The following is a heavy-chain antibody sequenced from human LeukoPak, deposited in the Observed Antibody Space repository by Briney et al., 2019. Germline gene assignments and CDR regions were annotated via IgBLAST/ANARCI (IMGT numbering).Heavy chain of an antibody. V-gene: IGHV4-4*07. Sequence: SETLSLTCTVSGGSISSYYWSWIRQPAGKGLEWIGRIYTSGSTNYNPSLKSRVTMSVDTSRQLSLKLSSATAADTAVYYCARDYFDSSGYLGSFHYWGQGTLVTVSS. CDR1: GGSISSYY. D-gene: IGHD3-22*01. J-gene: IGHJ4*02. CDR3: ARDYFDSSGYLGSFHY. CDR2: IYTSGST.